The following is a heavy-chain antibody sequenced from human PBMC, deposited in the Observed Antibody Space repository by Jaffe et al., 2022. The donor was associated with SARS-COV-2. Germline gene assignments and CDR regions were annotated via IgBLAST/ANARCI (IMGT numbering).Heavy chain of an antibody. D-gene: IGHD3-22*01. V-gene: IGHV4-59*01. Sequence: QVHLQESGPGLVKPSETLALTCTVSGGSITSYYWSWIRQPPGKGLEWIGYVYYTGSTNYNPSLKSRLTISVDTSKNQFSLNLSSVTAADTAVYYCARANSDSSGYYPDYWGQGTLVTVSS. CDR2: VYYTGST. CDR3: ARANSDSSGYYPDY. J-gene: IGHJ4*02. CDR1: GGSITSYY.